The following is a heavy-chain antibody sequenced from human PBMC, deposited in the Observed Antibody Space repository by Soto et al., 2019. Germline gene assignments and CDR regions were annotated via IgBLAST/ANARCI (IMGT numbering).Heavy chain of an antibody. CDR1: GGSISSGGYA. CDR2: IYHSGST. V-gene: IGHV4-30-2*01. Sequence: SEALSLTCAFSGGSISSGGYAWNWVQQPPGKGLEWIGYIYHSGSTYYNPSLESRVTISVDRSKNHFSLKLSSVTAADTAVYYCASQNDCSSTSCPLEVWGQGTTVTV. J-gene: IGHJ6*02. D-gene: IGHD2-2*01. CDR3: ASQNDCSSTSCPLEV.